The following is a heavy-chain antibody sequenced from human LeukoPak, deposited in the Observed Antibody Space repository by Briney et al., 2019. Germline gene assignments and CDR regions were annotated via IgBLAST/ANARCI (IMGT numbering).Heavy chain of an antibody. J-gene: IGHJ5*02. CDR1: GGSISSYY. Sequence: PSETLSLTCSVSGGSISSYYWSWIRQPAGKGLEWIGRIYSSGTITYNPSLQSRVTMSVDTSKNEFSLEMSSVTAADTAVYYCTRDSGTTGEVKFDPWGQGTLVAVSS. CDR2: IYSSGTI. CDR3: TRDSGTTGEVKFDP. D-gene: IGHD3-10*01. V-gene: IGHV4-4*07.